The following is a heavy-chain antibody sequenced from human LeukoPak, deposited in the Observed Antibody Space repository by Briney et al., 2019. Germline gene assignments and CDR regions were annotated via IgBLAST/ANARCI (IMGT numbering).Heavy chain of an antibody. CDR1: GYTFTDYY. V-gene: IGHV1-69-2*01. J-gene: IGHJ1*01. D-gene: IGHD6-19*01. CDR3: ARDGQWLVHYFQH. Sequence: VASVKISCKVSGYTFTDYYMHWVQQAPGKGLEWMGLVDPEDGETIYAEKFQGRVTMTRDTSTSTVYMELSSLRSEDTAVYYCARDGQWLVHYFQHWGQGTLVTVSS. CDR2: VDPEDGET.